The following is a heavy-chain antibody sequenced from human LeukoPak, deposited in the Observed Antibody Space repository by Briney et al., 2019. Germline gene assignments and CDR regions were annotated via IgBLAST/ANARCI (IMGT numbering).Heavy chain of an antibody. CDR3: AKDRYYYDSSGYLDY. V-gene: IGHV3-30*18. CDR2: ISYDGSNK. Sequence: GGSLRLSCSASGFTFSSYGMHWVRQAPGKGLEWVAVISYDGSNKYYADSVKGRLTISRDNSKNTLYLQMNSLRTEDTAVYYCAKDRYYYDSSGYLDYWGQGTLVTVSS. J-gene: IGHJ4*02. CDR1: GFTFSSYG. D-gene: IGHD3-22*01.